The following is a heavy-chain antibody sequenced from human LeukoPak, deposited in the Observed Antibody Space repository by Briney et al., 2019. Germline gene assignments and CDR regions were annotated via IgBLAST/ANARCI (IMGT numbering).Heavy chain of an antibody. Sequence: ASVKVSCKASGYTFTSYGISWVRQAPGQGLEWMGWISAYNGNTNYAQKLQGRVTMTTDTSTSTAYMELRSLRSDDTAVYYCAREIAMVDYYYYYYMDVWGKGTTVTVSS. V-gene: IGHV1-18*01. CDR3: AREIAMVDYYYYYYMDV. CDR2: ISAYNGNT. CDR1: GYTFTSYG. J-gene: IGHJ6*03. D-gene: IGHD5-18*01.